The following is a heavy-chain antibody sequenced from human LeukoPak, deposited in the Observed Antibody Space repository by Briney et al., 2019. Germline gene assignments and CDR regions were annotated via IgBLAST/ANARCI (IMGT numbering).Heavy chain of an antibody. CDR1: GSTFGVYA. V-gene: IGHV3-49*04. Sequence: GGSRRPSCTASGSTFGVYATSWVRHAPGKGRGWGGLIRRKAYDGTTEYAAAVKGRFTISRDDSKSIAYLQMNSLKTEDTAVYYCTSGGMDSSGYSYFDYWGQGTLVTVSS. CDR2: IRRKAYDGTT. CDR3: TSGGMDSSGYSYFDY. D-gene: IGHD3-22*01. J-gene: IGHJ4*02.